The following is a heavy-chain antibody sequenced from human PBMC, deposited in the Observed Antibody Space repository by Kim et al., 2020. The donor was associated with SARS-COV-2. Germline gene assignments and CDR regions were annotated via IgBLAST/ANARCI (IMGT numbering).Heavy chain of an antibody. D-gene: IGHD3-22*01. CDR3: ARALAADYYDSSGYSDY. V-gene: IGHV3-11*04. Sequence: VKGRFTNSRDNAKNSLYLQMNSLRAEDTAVYYCARALAADYYDSSGYSDYWGQGTLVTVSS. J-gene: IGHJ4*02.